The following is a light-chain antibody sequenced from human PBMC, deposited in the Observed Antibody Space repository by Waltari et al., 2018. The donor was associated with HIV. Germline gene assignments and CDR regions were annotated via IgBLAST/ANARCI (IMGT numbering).Light chain of an antibody. Sequence: EIVLTQSPATLSLSPGERATLSCRASQSVSTFLAWYQLKPGQAPRLLIYDASSRATGIPARFSGRGSGTDFTLTISSLEPEDFAVYYCQQRDNWPPAPTFGGGTKVEI. CDR3: QQRDNWPPAPT. CDR1: QSVSTF. J-gene: IGKJ4*01. CDR2: DAS. V-gene: IGKV3-11*01.